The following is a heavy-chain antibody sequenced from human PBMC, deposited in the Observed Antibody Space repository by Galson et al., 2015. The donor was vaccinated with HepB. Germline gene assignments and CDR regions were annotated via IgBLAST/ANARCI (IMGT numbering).Heavy chain of an antibody. CDR1: GGSITSSYW. Sequence: SETLSLTCAVSGGSITSSYWWGWVRQPPGKGLEWIGDIYHSGSSNYKPSLKSRVTISVDKSKNQFSLQLRSVTAADTAVYYCARASSYSSSYYDFWGQGILVTVSS. CDR3: ARASSYSSSYYDF. J-gene: IGHJ4*02. D-gene: IGHD6-13*01. V-gene: IGHV4-4*02. CDR2: IYHSGSS.